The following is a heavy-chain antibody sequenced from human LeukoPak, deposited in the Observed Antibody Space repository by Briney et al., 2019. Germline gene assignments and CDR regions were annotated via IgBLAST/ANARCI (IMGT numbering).Heavy chain of an antibody. Sequence: SETLSLTCTVSGDSISTYYWSWIRQPPGKGLEWLGYIYYSGSTYYNPSLKSRVTISVDTSKNQFSLNLSSVTAADTAVYYCAKDPYSGGSNYFDYWGQGTLVTVSS. CDR2: IYYSGST. D-gene: IGHD6-19*01. J-gene: IGHJ4*02. CDR3: AKDPYSGGSNYFDY. V-gene: IGHV4-59*01. CDR1: GDSISTYY.